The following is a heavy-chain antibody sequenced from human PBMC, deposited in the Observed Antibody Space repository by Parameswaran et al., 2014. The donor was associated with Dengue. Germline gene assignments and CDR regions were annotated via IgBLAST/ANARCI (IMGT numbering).Heavy chain of an antibody. V-gene: IGHV1-3*01. Sequence: WVRQAPGQRLEWMGWINAGNGNTKYSQKFQGRVTITRDTSASTAYMELSSLRSEDTAVYYCARGSGYSSSWNRAFDPWGQGTLVTVSS. J-gene: IGHJ5*02. CDR2: INAGNGNT. CDR3: ARGSGYSSSWNRAFDP. D-gene: IGHD6-13*01.